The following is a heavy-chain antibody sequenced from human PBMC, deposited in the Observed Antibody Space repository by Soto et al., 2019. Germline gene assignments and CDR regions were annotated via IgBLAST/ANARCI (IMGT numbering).Heavy chain of an antibody. V-gene: IGHV4-59*01. CDR2: IYYSGST. J-gene: IGHJ4*02. CDR1: GGSISSYY. D-gene: IGHD4-17*01. CDR3: ARVTVTTKKFDY. Sequence: QVQLQESGPGLVKPSETLSLTCTVSGGSISSYYWSWIRQPPGKGLEWIGYIYYSGSTNYNPSLKSRVTISVDTSKNQFSLKLSSVTAADTAVYHCARVTVTTKKFDYWGQGTLVTVSS.